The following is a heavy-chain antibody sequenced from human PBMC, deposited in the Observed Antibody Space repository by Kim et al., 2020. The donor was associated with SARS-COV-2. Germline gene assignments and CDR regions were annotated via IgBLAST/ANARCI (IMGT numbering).Heavy chain of an antibody. D-gene: IGHD5-18*01. J-gene: IGHJ6*02. Sequence: ASVKVSCKASGYTFTSYGISWVRQAPGQGLEWMGWISAYNGNTNYAQKLQGRVTMTTDTSTSTAYMELRSLRSDDTAVYYCARGLYSYAYYYYYGMDVWGQGTTVTSP. V-gene: IGHV1-18*01. CDR2: ISAYNGNT. CDR3: ARGLYSYAYYYYYGMDV. CDR1: GYTFTSYG.